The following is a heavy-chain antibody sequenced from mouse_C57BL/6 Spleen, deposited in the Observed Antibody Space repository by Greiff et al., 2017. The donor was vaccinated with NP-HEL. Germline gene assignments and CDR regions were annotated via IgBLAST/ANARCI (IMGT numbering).Heavy chain of an antibody. J-gene: IGHJ2*01. D-gene: IGHD3-2*02. CDR1: GYTFTSYW. V-gene: IGHV1-64*01. CDR3: ARDGGSSGYPDY. Sequence: QVHVKQPGAELVKPGASVKLSCKASGYTFTSYWMHWVKQRPGQGLEWIGMIHPNSGSTNYNEKFKSKATLTVDKSSSTAYMQLSSLTSEDSAVYYCARDGGSSGYPDYWGQGTTLTVSS. CDR2: IHPNSGST.